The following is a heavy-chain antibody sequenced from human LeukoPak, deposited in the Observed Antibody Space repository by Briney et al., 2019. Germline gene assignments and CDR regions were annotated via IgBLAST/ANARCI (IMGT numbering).Heavy chain of an antibody. CDR1: GFTVSSNY. CDR3: ARDGLGGSGSHPASNYYYGMDV. D-gene: IGHD3-10*01. J-gene: IGHJ6*02. V-gene: IGHV3-66*01. CDR2: IYSGGRI. Sequence: GGSLRLSCAASGFTVSSNYMSWVRQAPGKGLEWVSVIYSGGRIYYADSVKGRFTISRDNSKNTLYLQMNSLRAEDMAVYYCARDGLGGSGSHPASNYYYGMDVWGQGTTVTVSS.